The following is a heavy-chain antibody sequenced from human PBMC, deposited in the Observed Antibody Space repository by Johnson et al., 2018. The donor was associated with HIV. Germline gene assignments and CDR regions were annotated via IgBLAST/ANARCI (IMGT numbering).Heavy chain of an antibody. CDR2: LKSKSDGGTI. CDR3: ARGGIIHDAFDI. CDR1: GFTFSDAW. Sequence: EVQLVESGGGMVQPGGSLRLSCAASGFTFSDAWMNWVRQAPGKGLEWVGRLKSKSDGGTIDYAAPVKGRFTISRDNSKNTLYLQMSSLRAEDTAVYYCARGGIIHDAFDIWGQGTMVTVSS. D-gene: IGHD1-1*01. V-gene: IGHV3-15*01. J-gene: IGHJ3*02.